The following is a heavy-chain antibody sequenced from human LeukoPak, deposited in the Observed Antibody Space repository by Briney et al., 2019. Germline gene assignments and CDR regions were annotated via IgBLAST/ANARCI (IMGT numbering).Heavy chain of an antibody. CDR1: GYTFTSYY. CDR2: INPSGGDT. J-gene: IGHJ6*02. CDR3: ARGCRVVPGVHNVGMTSYYNGMDV. Sequence: GASVKVSCKPSGYTFTSYYMHWVRQAPGQGLEWMGIINPSGGDTSYAQKFQGRVTTTRDPSTSTVYMEVVSLRPEDTAVYYCARGCRVVPGVHNVGMTSYYNGMDVWGQGTTVTVPS. V-gene: IGHV1-46*01. D-gene: IGHD2-2*01.